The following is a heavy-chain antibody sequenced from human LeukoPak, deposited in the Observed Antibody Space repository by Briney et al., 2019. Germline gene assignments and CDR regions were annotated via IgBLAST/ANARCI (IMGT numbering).Heavy chain of an antibody. V-gene: IGHV4-39*07. D-gene: IGHD6-19*01. CDR1: GGSISSSSYY. CDR3: ARGSSGWYGPVDY. J-gene: IGHJ4*02. CDR2: IYYSGST. Sequence: PSETLSLTCTVSGGSISSSSYYWGWIRQPPGKGLEWIGSIYYSGSTNYNPSLKSRVTISVDTSKNQFSLKLSSVTAADTAVYYCARGSSGWYGPVDYWGQGTLVTVSS.